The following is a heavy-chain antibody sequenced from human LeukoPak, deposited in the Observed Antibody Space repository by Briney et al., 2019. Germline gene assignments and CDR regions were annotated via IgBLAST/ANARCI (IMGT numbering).Heavy chain of an antibody. Sequence: SVKVSCKASGYTFTSYAMNWVRQAPGQGLEWMGGIIPIFGTANYAQKFQGRVTITADESTSTAYMELSSLRSEDTAVYYCARYCSGGSCSDWGQGTLVTVSS. CDR3: ARYCSGGSCSD. D-gene: IGHD2-15*01. J-gene: IGHJ4*02. CDR1: GYTFTSYA. V-gene: IGHV1-69*13. CDR2: IIPIFGTA.